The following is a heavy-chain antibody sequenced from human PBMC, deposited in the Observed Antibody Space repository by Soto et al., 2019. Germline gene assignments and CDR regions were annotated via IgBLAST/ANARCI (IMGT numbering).Heavy chain of an antibody. J-gene: IGHJ4*02. D-gene: IGHD3-22*01. V-gene: IGHV3-30*18. CDR3: ANGGQVLDSSGLIDY. Sequence: GGSLRLSCAASGFTSSSYGMHWVRQAPGKGLEWVAVISYDGSNKYYADSVKDRFTVSRDNSKNTLYLQMNSLRAEDTAVYYCANGGQVLDSSGLIDYWGQGTLVTVSS. CDR1: GFTSSSYG. CDR2: ISYDGSNK.